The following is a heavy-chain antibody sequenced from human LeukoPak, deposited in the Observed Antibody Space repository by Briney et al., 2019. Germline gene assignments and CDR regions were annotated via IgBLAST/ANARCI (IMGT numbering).Heavy chain of an antibody. CDR1: GGSISSSSYY. D-gene: IGHD6-6*01. Sequence: SETLSLTCTVSGGSISSSSYYWGWIRQPPGKGLEWIGSIYYSGSTYYNPSLKSRVTISVDTSKNQFSLKLSSVTAADTAVYYCARASEYSSLVTDRGYAFDIWGQGTMVTVSS. J-gene: IGHJ3*02. V-gene: IGHV4-39*07. CDR3: ARASEYSSLVTDRGYAFDI. CDR2: IYYSGST.